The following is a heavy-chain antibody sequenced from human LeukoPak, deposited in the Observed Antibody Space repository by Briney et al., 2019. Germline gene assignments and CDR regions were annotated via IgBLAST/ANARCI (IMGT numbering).Heavy chain of an antibody. CDR1: GYTFTSYA. J-gene: IGHJ3*02. Sequence: ASVKVSCKASGYTFTSYAMNWVRQAPGQGLEWMGWINTNTGNPTYAQGFTGRFVFSLDTSVSTAYLQISSLKAADTAVYYCARVVGEVVPAAILAGSGPPYAFDIWGQGTMVTVSS. V-gene: IGHV7-4-1*02. CDR3: ARVVGEVVPAAILAGSGPPYAFDI. CDR2: INTNTGNP. D-gene: IGHD2-2*02.